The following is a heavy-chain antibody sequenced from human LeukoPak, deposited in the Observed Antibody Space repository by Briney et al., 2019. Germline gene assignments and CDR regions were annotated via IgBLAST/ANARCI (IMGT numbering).Heavy chain of an antibody. CDR1: GFTFSSSV. D-gene: IGHD2-15*01. J-gene: IGHJ3*02. CDR2: FSGASNNI. Sequence: PGGSLRLSCVASGFTFSSSVMSWVRQAPGKGLEWVSTFSGASNNIYYVDSVKGRFTISRDNSKNTLYLQMNSLRAEDTAVYYCARVLGSGHAFDIWGQGTMVTVSS. V-gene: IGHV3-23*01. CDR3: ARVLGSGHAFDI.